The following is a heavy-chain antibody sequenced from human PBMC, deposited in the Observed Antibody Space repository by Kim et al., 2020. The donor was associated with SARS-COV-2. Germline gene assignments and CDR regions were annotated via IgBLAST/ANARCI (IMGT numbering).Heavy chain of an antibody. CDR3: AKAYCSSTSCYQWGGYYFDY. Sequence: GGSLRLSCAASGFTFSSYGMHWVRQAPGKGLEWVAVIWYDGSNKYYADSVKGRFTISRDNSKNTLYLQMNSLRAEDTAVYYCAKAYCSSTSCYQWGGYYFDYWGQGTLVTVSS. J-gene: IGHJ4*02. CDR1: GFTFSSYG. V-gene: IGHV3-33*06. D-gene: IGHD2-2*01. CDR2: IWYDGSNK.